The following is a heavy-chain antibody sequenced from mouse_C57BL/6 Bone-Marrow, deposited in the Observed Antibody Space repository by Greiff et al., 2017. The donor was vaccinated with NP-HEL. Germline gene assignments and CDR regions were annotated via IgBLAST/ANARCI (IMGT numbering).Heavy chain of an antibody. Sequence: EVKLMESGEGLVKPGGSLKLSCAASGFTFSSYAMSWVRQTPEKRLEWVAYISSGGDYIYYADPVKGRFTISRDNARNTLYHQMSSLKSEDTAMYYCTRETTVVTAYYAMDYWGQGTTVTVSS. V-gene: IGHV5-9-1*02. D-gene: IGHD1-1*01. J-gene: IGHJ4*01. CDR2: ISSGGDYI. CDR3: TRETTVVTAYYAMDY. CDR1: GFTFSSYA.